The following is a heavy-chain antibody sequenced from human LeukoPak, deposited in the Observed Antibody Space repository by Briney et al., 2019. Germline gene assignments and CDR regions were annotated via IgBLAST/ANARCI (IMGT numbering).Heavy chain of an antibody. V-gene: IGHV4-39*01. CDR1: GGSISTSAYY. CDR2: IHYSGNT. J-gene: IGHJ5*02. Sequence: SETLSLTCIVSGGSISTSAYYWGWIRQPPGEGLQWIGSIHYSGNTYYNSSLKSRVTISVDTSTSQFSLRLNSVTAADTAVYYCARHYGPWGQGTLVTVSS. D-gene: IGHD3-10*01. CDR3: ARHYGP.